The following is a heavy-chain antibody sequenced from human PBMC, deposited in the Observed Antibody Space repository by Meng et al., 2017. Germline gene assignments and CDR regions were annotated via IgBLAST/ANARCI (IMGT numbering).Heavy chain of an antibody. Sequence: HECGLGWVDASEALALSCTVSGGHIISYYWSWIRQPPGKGLEWIGYIYYGGSTNYTPSFKSRVTISVDTSKNQFSLKLSSVTAAETAVYYCARLHYYDFWSGSHYFDYWGQGTLVTVSS. CDR3: ARLHYYDFWSGSHYFDY. CDR1: GGHIISYY. V-gene: IGHV4-59*01. CDR2: IYYGGST. D-gene: IGHD3-3*01. J-gene: IGHJ4*02.